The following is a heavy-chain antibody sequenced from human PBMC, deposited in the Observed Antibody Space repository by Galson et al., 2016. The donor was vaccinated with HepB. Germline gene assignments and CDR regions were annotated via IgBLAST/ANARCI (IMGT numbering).Heavy chain of an antibody. CDR1: GDTFTDYF. D-gene: IGHD3-22*01. J-gene: IGHJ4*02. CDR3: ARTLHSSASYFDS. CDR2: FNPRGPTT. V-gene: IGHV1-46*01. Sequence: SVKVSCKASGDTFTDYFIHWVRQAPGQGLEWMAIFNPRGPTTTYAQRFQARVSMTSDTSTSTVYMELSSLISEDTAVYYCARTLHSSASYFDSWGPGTLVTVSS.